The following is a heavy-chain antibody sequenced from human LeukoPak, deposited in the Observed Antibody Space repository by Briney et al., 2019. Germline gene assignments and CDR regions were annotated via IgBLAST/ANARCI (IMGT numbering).Heavy chain of an antibody. J-gene: IGHJ4*02. CDR2: IKQDGSEK. V-gene: IGHV3-7*01. CDR3: ARDSTQLWFGELGY. D-gene: IGHD3-10*01. CDR1: GFTFSSYW. Sequence: GGSLRLSCAASGFTFSSYWMSWVRQAPGKGLEWVANIKQDGSEKNYVDSVKGRFTISRDNAKNSLYLQMNSLRAEDTAVYYCARDSTQLWFGELGYWGQGTLVTVSS.